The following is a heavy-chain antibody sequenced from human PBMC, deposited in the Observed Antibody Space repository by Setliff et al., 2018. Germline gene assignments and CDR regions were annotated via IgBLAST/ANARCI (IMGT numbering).Heavy chain of an antibody. D-gene: IGHD1-26*01. CDR3: AKDRVNDGFWDFDS. CDR1: GFTFSSYW. J-gene: IGHJ4*02. CDR2: INSDGSST. V-gene: IGHV3-74*01. Sequence: PGGSLRLSCAASGFTFSSYWMHWVRQAPGKGLVWVSRINSDGSSTSYADSVKGRFTISRDNSKNNFFLQINNLRAADTATYYCAKDRVNDGFWDFDSWGQGIVVTVSS.